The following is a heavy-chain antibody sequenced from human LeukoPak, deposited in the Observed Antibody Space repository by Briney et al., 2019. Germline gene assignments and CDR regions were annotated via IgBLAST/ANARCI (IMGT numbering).Heavy chain of an antibody. CDR3: APEVWELQGASDI. CDR1: GFTFPNYV. V-gene: IGHV3-7*01. Sequence: GGSLRLSCAASGFTFPNYVMSWVRQAPGRGLEWVANIKEDGSEKFYVDSVKGRFTISRDNAKNSLFLQMTSLRAEDTALYYCAPEVWELQGASDIWGQGTMVTVSS. J-gene: IGHJ3*02. CDR2: IKEDGSEK. D-gene: IGHD1-26*01.